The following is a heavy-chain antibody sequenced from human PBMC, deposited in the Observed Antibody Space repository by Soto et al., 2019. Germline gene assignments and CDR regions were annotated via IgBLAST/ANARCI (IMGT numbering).Heavy chain of an antibody. CDR1: GGSISSGGYY. D-gene: IGHD3-10*02. Sequence: QVQLQESGPGLVKPSQTLSLTCTVSGGSISSGGYYWSWIRQHPGKGLEWIGYIYYSGSTYYNPSLKSRVTISVDTSKNQFSLKLRSVTAADTAVYYCARGKMGHSMYPSDPWGQGTLVTVSS. CDR2: IYYSGST. CDR3: ARGKMGHSMYPSDP. V-gene: IGHV4-31*03. J-gene: IGHJ5*02.